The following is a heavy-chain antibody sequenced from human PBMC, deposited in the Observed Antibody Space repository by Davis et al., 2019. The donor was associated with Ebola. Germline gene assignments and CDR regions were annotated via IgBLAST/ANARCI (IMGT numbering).Heavy chain of an antibody. CDR2: ISGDGGST. Sequence: GESLKISCAASGFTFDDYAMHWVRQAPGKGLEWVSLISGDGGSTYYADSVKGRFTISRDNAKNSLYLQMNSLRAEDTAVYYCARRYYDSSGYYYGYYYYGMDVWGQGTTVTVSS. J-gene: IGHJ6*02. D-gene: IGHD3-22*01. V-gene: IGHV3-43*02. CDR3: ARRYYDSSGYYYGYYYYGMDV. CDR1: GFTFDDYA.